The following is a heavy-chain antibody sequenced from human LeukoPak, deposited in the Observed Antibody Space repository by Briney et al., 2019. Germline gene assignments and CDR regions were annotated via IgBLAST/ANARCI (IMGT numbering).Heavy chain of an antibody. V-gene: IGHV4-59*12. CDR2: IYYSGTT. CDR3: ARDPSGP. Sequence: PSETLSLTCTVSGASISSFHWSWIRQSPGKGLEWIGNIYYSGTTNYNPSLKSRVTISVDTSKNQFSLKLSSVTAADTAVYYCARDPSGPWGRGTLVTVSS. CDR1: GASISSFH. J-gene: IGHJ5*02.